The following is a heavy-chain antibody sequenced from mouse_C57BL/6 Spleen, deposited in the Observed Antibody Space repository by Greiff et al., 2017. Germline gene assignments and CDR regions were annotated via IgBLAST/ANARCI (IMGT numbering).Heavy chain of an antibody. CDR2: IDPEDGET. Sequence: EVKLVESGAELVKPGASVTLSCTASGFNIKDYYMHWVKQRTEQGLEWIGRIDPEDGETKYAPKFQGKATITADPSSNTAYLQLSSLTSEDAAVYYCVGYPGYYFDDWGQGTTLTGSS. CDR1: GFNIKDYY. CDR3: VGYPGYYFDD. J-gene: IGHJ2*01. D-gene: IGHD3-1*01. V-gene: IGHV14-2*01.